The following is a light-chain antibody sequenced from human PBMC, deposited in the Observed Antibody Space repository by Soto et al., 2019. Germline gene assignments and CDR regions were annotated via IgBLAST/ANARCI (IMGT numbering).Light chain of an antibody. CDR2: AAS. Sequence: DIQMTQSPSSLSASIGDRVTISCRASQGISNDLAWYQQKPGNVPYLLIYAASTSHSGVPSRFRGSGSGTDFTLTISSLQPEDVATYYCQNYNSAPRTFGQGTKVDIK. CDR1: QGISND. V-gene: IGKV1-27*01. J-gene: IGKJ1*01. CDR3: QNYNSAPRT.